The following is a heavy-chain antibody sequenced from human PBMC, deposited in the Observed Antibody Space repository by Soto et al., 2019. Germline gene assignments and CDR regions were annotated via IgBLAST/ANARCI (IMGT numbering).Heavy chain of an antibody. V-gene: IGHV1-18*01. D-gene: IGHD3-3*01. CDR1: GYTLTSYG. CDR3: ARDNSGDFWSGYSHYYFDY. J-gene: IGHJ4*02. Sequence: ASVKVSCKTSGYTLTSYGIGWVRQAPGQRLEWMGWIIAYSGKTNYAQKLQGRLTITKDTSTSTAYMELRSLRSDDTALYYCARDNSGDFWSGYSHYYFDYWGQGTLVTVSS. CDR2: IIAYSGKT.